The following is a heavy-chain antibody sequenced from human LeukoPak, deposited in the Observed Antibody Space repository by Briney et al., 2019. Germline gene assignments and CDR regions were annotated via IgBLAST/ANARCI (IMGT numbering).Heavy chain of an antibody. CDR2: VYESGTT. Sequence: PSENLSLTCTASGGSINTYYWSWIRQPPGKGLEWLGHVYESGTTTYNPSLKSRVTISADTSRNQFSLKLSSVTAADTAIYYCARGARTRTTNWFDPWGRGTLVTVSS. D-gene: IGHD1-14*01. V-gene: IGHV4-59*01. CDR3: ARGARTRTTNWFDP. J-gene: IGHJ5*02. CDR1: GGSINTYY.